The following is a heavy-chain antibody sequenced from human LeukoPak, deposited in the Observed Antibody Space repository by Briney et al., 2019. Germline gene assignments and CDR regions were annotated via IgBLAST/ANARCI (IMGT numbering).Heavy chain of an antibody. J-gene: IGHJ4*02. CDR1: GFPFSNYW. Sequence: GGSLRLSCAASGFPFSNYWMSWVRQAPGRELEWVANIKQDGGEMYYVDSVKGRFTISKDNAKNSLYLQMNSLRAADTAVYYCARGGYSGYDPFDYWGQGTLVTVSS. CDR2: IKQDGGEM. V-gene: IGHV3-7*01. CDR3: ARGGYSGYDPFDY. D-gene: IGHD5-12*01.